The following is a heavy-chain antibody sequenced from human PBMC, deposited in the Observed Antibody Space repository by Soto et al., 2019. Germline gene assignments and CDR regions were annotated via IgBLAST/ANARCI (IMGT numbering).Heavy chain of an antibody. V-gene: IGHV4-30-4*01. CDR1: GCSISSGDYY. Sequence: QVQLQESGPGLVKPSQTLSLTCTVSGCSISSGDYYWSWIRQPPGKGLEWIGYIYYSGSTYYNPSLKSRVNISVDTSKNQFSVKLSSVTAADTAVYYCARDQDRPNNWCDPWGQGSLVTVSS. CDR3: ARDQDRPNNWCDP. J-gene: IGHJ5*02. CDR2: IYYSGST.